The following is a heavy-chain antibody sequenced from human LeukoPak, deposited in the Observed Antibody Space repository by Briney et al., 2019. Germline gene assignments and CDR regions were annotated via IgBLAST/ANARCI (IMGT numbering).Heavy chain of an antibody. CDR2: INHRGST. J-gene: IGHJ3*02. CDR1: GGSFSGYY. CDR3: ARTTVVTSSAFDI. V-gene: IGHV4-34*01. Sequence: PSETLSLTCAVYGGSFSGYYWSWIRQPPGKGLEWIGEINHRGSTNYNPSLKSRATISVDTSKNQFILKVNSVTAADTAVHYCARTTVVTSSAFDIWGQGTLVTVSP. D-gene: IGHD4-23*01.